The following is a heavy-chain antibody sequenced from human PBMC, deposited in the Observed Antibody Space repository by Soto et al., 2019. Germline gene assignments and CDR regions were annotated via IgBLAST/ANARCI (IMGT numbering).Heavy chain of an antibody. CDR1: GFTFDDYA. CDR3: AKSIRLSYCWFDP. CDR2: ISWNSGSI. J-gene: IGHJ5*02. Sequence: PGGSLRLSCAASGFTFDDYAMHWVRQAPGKGLEWVSGISWNSGSIGYADSVKGRFTISRDNAKNSLYLQMNSLRAEDTALYYCAKSIRLSYCWFDPWGQGTLVTVSS. V-gene: IGHV3-9*01. D-gene: IGHD2-15*01.